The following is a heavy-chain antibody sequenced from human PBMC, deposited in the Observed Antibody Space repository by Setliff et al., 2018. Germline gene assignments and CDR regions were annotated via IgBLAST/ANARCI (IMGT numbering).Heavy chain of an antibody. CDR1: GGTFSSYA. CDR3: ARDRGPYSGSYGENYFDY. CDR2: IIPIFGTA. D-gene: IGHD1-26*01. V-gene: IGHV1-69*13. J-gene: IGHJ4*02. Sequence: ASVKVSCKASGGTFSSYAISWVRQAPGQGLEWMGGIIPIFGTANYAQKFQGRVTITADESTSTAYMELSSLRSEDTAVYYCARDRGPYSGSYGENYFDYWGQGTLVTVSS.